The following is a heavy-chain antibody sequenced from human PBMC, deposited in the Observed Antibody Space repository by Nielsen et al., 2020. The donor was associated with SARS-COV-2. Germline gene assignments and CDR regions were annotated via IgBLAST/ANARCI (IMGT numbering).Heavy chain of an antibody. Sequence: ASVKVSCKASGYTFTCYDINWVRQATGQGLEWMGWMNPNSGNTGYAQKFQGRVTMTRDTSISTAYMELSRLRSDDTAVYYCAKNPAYYGSGSYFSWFDPWGQGTLVTVSS. D-gene: IGHD3-10*01. CDR1: GYTFTCYD. CDR3: AKNPAYYGSGSYFSWFDP. J-gene: IGHJ5*02. CDR2: MNPNSGNT. V-gene: IGHV1-8*01.